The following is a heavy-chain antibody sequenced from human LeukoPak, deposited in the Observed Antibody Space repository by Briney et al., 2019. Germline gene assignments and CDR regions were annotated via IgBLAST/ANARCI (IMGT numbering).Heavy chain of an antibody. CDR2: IYYSGST. CDR3: ASLYGSGRRFDP. V-gene: IGHV4-59*01. Sequence: SETLSLTCTVAGRSISSYYWSWIRQPPGKGREWMGYIYYSGSTNYNPSLKSRVTISVDTSKNQFSLKLSSVTAADTAVYYCASLYGSGRRFDPWGQGTLVTVSS. CDR1: GRSISSYY. J-gene: IGHJ5*02. D-gene: IGHD3-10*01.